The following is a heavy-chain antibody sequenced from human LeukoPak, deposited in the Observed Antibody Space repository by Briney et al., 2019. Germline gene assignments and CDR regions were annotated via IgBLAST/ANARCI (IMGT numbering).Heavy chain of an antibody. CDR2: IKRDGSEK. J-gene: IGHJ4*02. CDR3: ARNAPQDY. Sequence: PGGSLRLSCAASGFTFSNYWMTWVRLAPGKGLEWVANIKRDGSEKYYVDSVKGRFTISRDSANNSLYLQMNSLRAEDTALYYCARNAPQDYWGQGTLVTVSS. CDR1: GFTFSNYW. V-gene: IGHV3-7*01. D-gene: IGHD2-2*01.